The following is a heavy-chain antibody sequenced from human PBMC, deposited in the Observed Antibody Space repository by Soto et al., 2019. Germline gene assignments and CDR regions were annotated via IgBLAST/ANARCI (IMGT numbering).Heavy chain of an antibody. D-gene: IGHD3-3*01. CDR3: SRQASDFWSGKPQYYMDV. CDR1: GFTFSNYA. V-gene: IGHV3-64*01. CDR2: ISSNGVGT. J-gene: IGHJ6*03. Sequence: GGSLRLSCAASGFTFSNYAMDWVRQAPGKVLEYVSGISSNGVGTYYANSVKDRFTISRDNSKNTLYLQMGSLRAEDMAVYYCSRQASDFWSGKPQYYMDVWGKGTTVTVSS.